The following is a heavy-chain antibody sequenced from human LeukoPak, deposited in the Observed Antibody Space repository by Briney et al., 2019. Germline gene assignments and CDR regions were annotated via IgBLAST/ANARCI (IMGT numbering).Heavy chain of an antibody. Sequence: ASVKVSCKASGYTFTSYGISWVRQAPGQGLEWMGWISAYNGNTNYAQKLQGRVTMTTDTSTSTAYMELRSLRSDDTAVYYCARDVFSGSYWGPYYYYGMDVWGQGTTVTVSS. V-gene: IGHV1-18*01. CDR2: ISAYNGNT. J-gene: IGHJ6*02. D-gene: IGHD1-26*01. CDR1: GYTFTSYG. CDR3: ARDVFSGSYWGPYYYYGMDV.